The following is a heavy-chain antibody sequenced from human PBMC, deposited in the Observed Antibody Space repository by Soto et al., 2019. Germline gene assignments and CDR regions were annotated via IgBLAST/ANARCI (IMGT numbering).Heavy chain of an antibody. V-gene: IGHV4-59*01. Sequence: SETLSLTCTVSGGSISSYYWSWIRQPHGKGLEWIGYIYYSGSTNYNPSLKSRVTISVDTSKNQFSLKLSSVTAADTAVYYCARDSSNDFWSGYPSVYYYYMDVWGKGTTVTVSS. J-gene: IGHJ6*03. CDR2: IYYSGST. D-gene: IGHD3-3*01. CDR3: ARDSSNDFWSGYPSVYYYYMDV. CDR1: GGSISSYY.